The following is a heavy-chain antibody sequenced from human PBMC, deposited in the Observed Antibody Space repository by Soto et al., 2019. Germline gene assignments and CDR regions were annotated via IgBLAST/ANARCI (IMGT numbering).Heavy chain of an antibody. CDR2: IYYRGNA. Sequence: QLQLQESGPGLVKPSETLSLTCSVSDDSINSDKYYWGWIRQPPGKGLEWIGSIYYRGNAYYNPSLQTRVTISLDKSMSQFSQTLNSVTAAESAVYFGARLEGLASIAYYFDFWGPGALVTVSS. CDR1: DDSINSDKYY. J-gene: IGHJ4*02. CDR3: ARLEGLASIAYYFDF. V-gene: IGHV4-39*01. D-gene: IGHD3-9*01.